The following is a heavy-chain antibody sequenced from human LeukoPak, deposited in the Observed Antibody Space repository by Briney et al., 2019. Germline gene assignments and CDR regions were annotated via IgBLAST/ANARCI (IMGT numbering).Heavy chain of an antibody. J-gene: IGHJ4*02. CDR1: GYTFTSNY. CDR2: IYPRDGST. Sequence: ASVKVSCKASGYTFTSNYIHWVRQAPGQGLEWMGMIYPRDGSTSYAQKFQGRVTVTRDTSTSTVHMELSGLRSEDTAVYYCARDDIAAAGYYFDYWGQGTLVTVSS. D-gene: IGHD6-13*01. CDR3: ARDDIAAAGYYFDY. V-gene: IGHV1-46*01.